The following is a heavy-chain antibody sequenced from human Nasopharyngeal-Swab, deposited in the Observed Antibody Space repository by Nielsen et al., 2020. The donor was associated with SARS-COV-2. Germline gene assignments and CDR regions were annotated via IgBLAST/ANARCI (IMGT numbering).Heavy chain of an antibody. D-gene: IGHD3-10*01. CDR1: GFTFSNYD. J-gene: IGHJ4*01. CDR2: IGTAGDA. V-gene: IGHV3-13*01. Sequence: GGSLRLSCAASGFTFSNYDMHWVRQATGKGLEWVSVIGTAGDAYYPGSVKGRFTISRENAKNSLYLQMNSLRAGDTAVYYCVRGARRNNYYGSGSYGEFDYWGQGTPVTVSS. CDR3: VRGARRNNYYGSGSYGEFDY.